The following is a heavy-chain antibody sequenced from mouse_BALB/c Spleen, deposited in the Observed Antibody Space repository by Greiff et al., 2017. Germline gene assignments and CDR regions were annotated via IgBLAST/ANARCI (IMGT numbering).Heavy chain of an antibody. V-gene: IGHV5-6-5*01. Sequence: EVQVVESGGGLVKPGGSLKLSCAASGFTFSSYAMSWVRQTPEKRLEWVASISSGGSTYYPDSVKGRFTISRDNARNILYLQMSSLRSEDTAMYYCARGPHYYGSRGYFDVWGAGTTVTVSS. J-gene: IGHJ1*01. CDR2: ISSGGST. CDR3: ARGPHYYGSRGYFDV. D-gene: IGHD1-1*01. CDR1: GFTFSSYA.